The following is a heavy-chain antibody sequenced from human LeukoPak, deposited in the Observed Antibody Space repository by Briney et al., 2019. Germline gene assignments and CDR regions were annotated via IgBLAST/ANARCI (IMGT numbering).Heavy chain of an antibody. Sequence: MPSETLSLTCTVSGGSISSYYWSWIRQPAGKGLEWIGRIYTSGSTNYNPSLKSRVTMSVDTSKNQFSLKLSSVTAADTAVYYCARDQRLPYDFWAPAFDYWGQGTLVTVSS. CDR1: GGSISSYY. CDR3: ARDQRLPYDFWAPAFDY. J-gene: IGHJ4*02. V-gene: IGHV4-4*07. D-gene: IGHD3-3*01. CDR2: IYTSGST.